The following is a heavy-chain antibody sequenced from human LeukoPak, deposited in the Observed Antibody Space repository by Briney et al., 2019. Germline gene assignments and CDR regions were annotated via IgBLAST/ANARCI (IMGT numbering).Heavy chain of an antibody. CDR2: VYTSGST. J-gene: IGHJ5*02. Sequence: SETLSLTCTVSGGSISSSYWSWIRRTAGQGLEWIGRVYTSGSTSYNPSLKSRVTISVDTSKNQFSLNLISVTAADTAVYYCTRGHWGLQSWSQGTLVTVSS. V-gene: IGHV4-4*07. CDR3: TRGHWGLQS. D-gene: IGHD7-27*01. CDR1: GGSISSSY.